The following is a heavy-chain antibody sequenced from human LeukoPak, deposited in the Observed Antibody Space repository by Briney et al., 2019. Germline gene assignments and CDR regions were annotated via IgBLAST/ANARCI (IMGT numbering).Heavy chain of an antibody. V-gene: IGHV3-23*01. CDR1: GFTIRSYE. CDR2: IGGGGTE. D-gene: IGHD1-26*01. CDR3: ARAQGALDY. J-gene: IGHJ4*02. Sequence: GGSLRLSCAASGFTIRSYEMNWVRQAPGKGLEWVSGIGGGGTEYYADSVKGRFIISSDSSQNLVHLQMNSLTVEDTAVYYCARAQGALDYWGQGTLVTVSS.